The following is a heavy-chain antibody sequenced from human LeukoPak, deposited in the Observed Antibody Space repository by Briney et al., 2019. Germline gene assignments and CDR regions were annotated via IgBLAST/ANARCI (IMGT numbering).Heavy chain of an antibody. V-gene: IGHV4-39*07. CDR2: IYYSGST. J-gene: IGHJ3*02. CDR1: GASISSSSYY. D-gene: IGHD3-10*01. CDR3: ARDWFTMVRGVISARNHRSSAFDI. Sequence: SETLSLTCTVSGASISSSSYYWGWIRQPPGKGLEWIGSIYYSGSTYYNPSLKSRVTISVDTSKNQFSLKPSSVTAADTAVYYCARDWFTMVRGVISARNHRSSAFDIWGQGTMVTVSS.